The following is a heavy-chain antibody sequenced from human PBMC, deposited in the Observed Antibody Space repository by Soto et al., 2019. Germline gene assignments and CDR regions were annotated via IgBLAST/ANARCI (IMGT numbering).Heavy chain of an antibody. CDR2: ITASGYSA. D-gene: IGHD3-16*01. Sequence: SLRLSCAASGLPFSNYAMTWVRQAPGKGLEWVSIITASGYSAYYGGAVKGRFTTSRDNSRSTLYLQMNGLRADDTAVYYCAKGDLLWDPFDLWGQGTLVTVSS. J-gene: IGHJ4*02. CDR1: GLPFSNYA. V-gene: IGHV3-23*01. CDR3: AKGDLLWDPFDL.